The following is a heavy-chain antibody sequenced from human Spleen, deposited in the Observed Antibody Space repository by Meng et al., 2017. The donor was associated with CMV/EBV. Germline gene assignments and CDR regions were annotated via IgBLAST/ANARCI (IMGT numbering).Heavy chain of an antibody. CDR2: ITVSSAYM. D-gene: IGHD6-25*01. CDR3: AREVGSGWRYFDC. V-gene: IGHV3-21*01. J-gene: IGHJ4*02. Sequence: GGSLRLSCAASGFTFSNFDMHWVRQAPGKGLEWVSSITVSSAYMYYADSVRGRLTISRDNAQNSLYLQMNSLRVEDTAVYYCAREVGSGWRYFDCWGQGTLVTVSS. CDR1: GFTFSNFD.